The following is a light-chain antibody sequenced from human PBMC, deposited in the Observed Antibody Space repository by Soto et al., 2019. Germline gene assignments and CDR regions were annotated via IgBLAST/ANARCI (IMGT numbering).Light chain of an antibody. CDR1: QSISSSN. CDR2: DAS. Sequence: EIVLTQSPGTLSLSPGERATLSCRASQSISSSNVAWYQQKPGRAPRLLSYDASSRATGIPDRFSGSGSETDFILTISRLEPEDFAVYYCQQYGNSRTFGQGTKLDIK. CDR3: QQYGNSRT. J-gene: IGKJ2*01. V-gene: IGKV3-20*01.